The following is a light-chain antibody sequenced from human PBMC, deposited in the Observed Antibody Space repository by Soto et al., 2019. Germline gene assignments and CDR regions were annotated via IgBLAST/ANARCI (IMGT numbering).Light chain of an antibody. J-gene: IGKJ1*01. CDR1: QTVSSK. Sequence: EIVMTQSPATLSVSPGERATLSCRASQTVSSKLAWYQQKPGQGPRLLIYGASSRATGIPARFSGSGSGTEFTLTISSLQSEDFAVYYCQHYSTCLWTFGQGTKVEMK. CDR3: QHYSTCLWT. V-gene: IGKV3-15*01. CDR2: GAS.